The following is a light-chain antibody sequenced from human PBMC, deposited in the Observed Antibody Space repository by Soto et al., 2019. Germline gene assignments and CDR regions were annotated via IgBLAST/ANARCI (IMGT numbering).Light chain of an antibody. CDR2: DVS. Sequence: QSALTQPRSVSGSPGQSVTISCTGTSSGVGGYKYVSWYQHHPGKAPKFLIYDVSKRPSGVPDRFSGSKSGNTASLTISGLQSEDEAGYYCCSYAGSYTHWVFGGGTKLTVL. CDR3: CSYAGSYTHWV. CDR1: SSGVGGYKY. J-gene: IGLJ3*02. V-gene: IGLV2-11*01.